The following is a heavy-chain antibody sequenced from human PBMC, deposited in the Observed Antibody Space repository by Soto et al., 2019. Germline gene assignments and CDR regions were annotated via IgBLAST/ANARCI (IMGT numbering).Heavy chain of an antibody. V-gene: IGHV4-59*01. CDR1: GGSIRSYY. J-gene: IGHJ4*02. Sequence: QVQLQESGPGLVKPSETLSLTCTVSGGSIRSYYWNWIRQPPGKGLEWIGYMYYGGSTNYNPSLKSRATLSRDSXKNEFSLKLRSVTAADTAVYYCARSTGYGDSYFDYWGQGTLVTVSS. CDR2: MYYGGST. D-gene: IGHD4-17*01. CDR3: ARSTGYGDSYFDY.